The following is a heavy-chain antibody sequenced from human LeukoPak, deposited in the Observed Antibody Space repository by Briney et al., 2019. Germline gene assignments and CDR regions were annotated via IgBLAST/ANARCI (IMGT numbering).Heavy chain of an antibody. CDR1: GGSISNSNW. V-gene: IGHV4-4*02. J-gene: IGHJ4*02. CDR2: IYHSGST. CDR3: ARAGARFHEIAVAALRGPFDY. D-gene: IGHD6-19*01. Sequence: SETLSLTCAVSGGSISNSNWWSWVRQPPGKGLEWIGEIYHSGSTNYNPSLKSRVTISVDKSKNQFSLKLSSVTAADTAVYYCARAGARFHEIAVAALRGPFDYWGQGTLVTVSS.